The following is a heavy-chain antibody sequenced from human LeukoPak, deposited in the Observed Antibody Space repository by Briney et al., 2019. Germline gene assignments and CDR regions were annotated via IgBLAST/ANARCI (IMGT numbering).Heavy chain of an antibody. CDR3: ARKDYYDSKYFDY. J-gene: IGHJ4*02. CDR2: IAYDGGDK. CDR1: GFIFSNYG. V-gene: IGHV3-30*03. Sequence: GGSLRLSCAASGFIFSNYGMHWVRQAPGKGLEWVAVIAYDGGDKYYGDSVEGRFTISRDNSKNTLYLQMNSLRAEDTAVYYCARKDYYDSKYFDYWGQGTLVTVSS. D-gene: IGHD3-22*01.